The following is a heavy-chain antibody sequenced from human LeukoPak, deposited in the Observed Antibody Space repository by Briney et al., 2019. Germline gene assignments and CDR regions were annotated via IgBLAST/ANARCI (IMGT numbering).Heavy chain of an antibody. D-gene: IGHD3-3*01. J-gene: IGHJ4*02. Sequence: GGSLRLSCAAPGFTFSSYWMSWVRQAPGKGLEWVANIKQDGSEKYYVDSVKGRFTISRDNAKNSLYLQMNSLRAEDTAVYYCARGPLYYDFWSGYYAFDYWGQGTLVTVSS. CDR2: IKQDGSEK. CDR1: GFTFSSYW. V-gene: IGHV3-7*01. CDR3: ARGPLYYDFWSGYYAFDY.